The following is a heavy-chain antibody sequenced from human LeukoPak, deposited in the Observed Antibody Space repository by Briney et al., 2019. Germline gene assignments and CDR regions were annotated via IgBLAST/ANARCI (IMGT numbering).Heavy chain of an antibody. V-gene: IGHV7-4-1*02. CDR2: INTDSGNP. J-gene: IGHJ3*02. CDR1: GYSFNSQG. Sequence: ASVEVSCKASGYSFNSQGMNWVRQAPGQGLEWMGWINTDSGNPTYAQGFTGRFVFSLDSSVSTAYLQISNLMPEDTAKYYCAREILRFDIWGQGTMVTVSS. CDR3: AREILRFDI.